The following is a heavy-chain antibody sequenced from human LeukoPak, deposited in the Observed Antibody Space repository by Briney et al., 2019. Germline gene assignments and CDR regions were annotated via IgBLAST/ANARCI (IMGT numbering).Heavy chain of an antibody. CDR3: AKLIAVAGLYYYGMDV. D-gene: IGHD6-19*01. CDR1: GFTFSSYA. J-gene: IGHJ6*02. CDR2: ISGSGGST. Sequence: GGSLRLSCAASGFTFSSYAMSWVRQAPGKGLEWVSAISGSGGSTYYADSVKGRFTISRDNSKNTLYLQMNSLRAEDTAVYYCAKLIAVAGLYYYGMDVWGQGTTVTVSS. V-gene: IGHV3-23*01.